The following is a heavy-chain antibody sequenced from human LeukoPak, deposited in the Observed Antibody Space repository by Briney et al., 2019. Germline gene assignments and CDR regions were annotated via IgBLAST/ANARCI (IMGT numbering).Heavy chain of an antibody. J-gene: IGHJ4*02. CDR2: ISSSSSYT. V-gene: IGHV3-11*06. CDR1: GFTFSDYY. D-gene: IGHD3-22*01. Sequence: WGSLRLSCAASGFTFSDYYMSWIRLAPGKGLEWGSYISSSSSYTNYADSVKGRFTISRDNAKNSLYLQMNSLRAEDTAVYYCARITYYYDSSGYYLDYWGQGTLVTVSS. CDR3: ARITYYYDSSGYYLDY.